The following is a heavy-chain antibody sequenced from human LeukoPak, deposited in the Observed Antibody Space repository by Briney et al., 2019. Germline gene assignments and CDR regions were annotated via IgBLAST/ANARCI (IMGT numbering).Heavy chain of an antibody. V-gene: IGHV3-30*18. CDR1: GFTFSSYG. D-gene: IGHD3-16*01. CDR3: AKPPGGDGYTLGY. J-gene: IGHJ4*02. CDR2: ISYDGGNK. Sequence: GGSLRLSCAASGFTFSSYGMHWVRQAPGKGLEWVAVISYDGGNKYYADSVKGRFTISRDNSKNTLYLQMNSLRAEDTAVYYCAKPPGGDGYTLGYWGQGTLVTVSS.